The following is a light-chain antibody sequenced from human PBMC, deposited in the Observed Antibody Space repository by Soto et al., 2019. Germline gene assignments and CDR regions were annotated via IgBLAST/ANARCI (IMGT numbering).Light chain of an antibody. CDR2: DAS. V-gene: IGKV1-5*01. Sequence: DIQMTQSPPALSASVGDRVTITCRASQSVNTRLAWYQQKPGKAPKLLIHDASSLQTGVPSRFSGSGSGTEFTLTISSLQTDDFATYYCQQYQSYSETFGHGTKVDIK. J-gene: IGKJ3*01. CDR1: QSVNTR. CDR3: QQYQSYSET.